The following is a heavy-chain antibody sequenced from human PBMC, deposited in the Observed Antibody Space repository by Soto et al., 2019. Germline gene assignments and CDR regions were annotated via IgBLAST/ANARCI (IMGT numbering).Heavy chain of an antibody. V-gene: IGHV3-23*01. Sequence: LRLSCAASGFTFSSYAMSWVRQAPGKGLEWVSAISGSGGSTYYADSVKGRFTISRDNSKNTLYLQMDSLRAEDTAVYYCAKGDEAAAPDAQNWFDPWGQGTLVTVSS. CDR2: ISGSGGST. J-gene: IGHJ5*02. CDR1: GFTFSSYA. D-gene: IGHD6-13*01. CDR3: AKGDEAAAPDAQNWFDP.